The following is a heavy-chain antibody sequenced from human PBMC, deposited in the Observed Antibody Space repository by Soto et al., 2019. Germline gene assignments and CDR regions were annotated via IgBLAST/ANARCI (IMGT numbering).Heavy chain of an antibody. CDR3: ARGLEAAATRLDY. CDR1: GGSISSYY. V-gene: IGHV4-59*12. CDR2: IYYSGST. Sequence: PSETLSLTCTVSGGSISSYYWSWIRQPPGKGLECIGYIYYSGSTNYNPSLKSRVTISIDTSKNQFSLKLSSVTAADTAVYYCARGLEAAATRLDYWGQGTLVTVSS. D-gene: IGHD2-15*01. J-gene: IGHJ4*02.